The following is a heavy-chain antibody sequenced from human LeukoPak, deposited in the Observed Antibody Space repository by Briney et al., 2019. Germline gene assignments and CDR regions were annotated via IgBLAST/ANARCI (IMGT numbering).Heavy chain of an antibody. CDR3: ARANPLYCSSTTCLFDY. CDR1: GYTFTGCY. V-gene: IGHV1-2*02. Sequence: ASVKVPCKASGYTFTGCYMHWVRQAPGQGFEWMGWINPNSGDTNYAQKFQGRVTMTRDTSISTAHMELSRLRSDDTAVYYCARANPLYCSSTTCLFDYWGQGTLVTVSS. CDR2: INPNSGDT. J-gene: IGHJ4*02. D-gene: IGHD2-2*01.